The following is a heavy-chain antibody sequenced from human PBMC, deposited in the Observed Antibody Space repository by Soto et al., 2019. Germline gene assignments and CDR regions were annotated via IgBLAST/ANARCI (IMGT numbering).Heavy chain of an antibody. D-gene: IGHD1-7*01. CDR2: FDPEDGET. CDR1: GYTLTELS. J-gene: IGHJ5*02. CDR3: ATLGAVEITGTTNNWFDP. V-gene: IGHV1-24*01. Sequence: ASVKVSCKVSGYTLTELSMHWVRQAPGKGLEWMGGFDPEDGETIYAQKFQGRVTMTEDTSTDTAYMELSSLRSEDTAVYYCATLGAVEITGTTNNWFDPWSQGTLVTVSS.